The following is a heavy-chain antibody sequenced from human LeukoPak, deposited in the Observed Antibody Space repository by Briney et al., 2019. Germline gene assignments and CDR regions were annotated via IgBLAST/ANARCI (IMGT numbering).Heavy chain of an antibody. Sequence: PGGSLRLSCAASGFTVSRNYMSWVRQAPGKGLEWVSVLYSDGSTYHADSVKGRFTISRDNSKNTLYLQMNSLRAEDTAVYYCARAPYGDNGYTAEAADYWGQGTLVTVSS. J-gene: IGHJ4*02. V-gene: IGHV3-53*01. D-gene: IGHD3-16*01. CDR2: LYSDGST. CDR3: ARAPYGDNGYTAEAADY. CDR1: GFTVSRNY.